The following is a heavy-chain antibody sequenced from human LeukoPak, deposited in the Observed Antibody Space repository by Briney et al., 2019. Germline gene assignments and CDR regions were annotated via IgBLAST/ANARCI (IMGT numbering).Heavy chain of an antibody. Sequence: ASVKVSCKASGYTFTGYYMHWVRQAPGQGLEWMGWINPNSGGTNYAQKFQGRVTMTRDTSISTAYMEPSRLRSDDTAVYYCARDAYSSSWYFFYYFDYWGQGTLVTVSS. V-gene: IGHV1-2*02. CDR2: INPNSGGT. CDR3: ARDAYSSSWYFFYYFDY. D-gene: IGHD6-13*01. J-gene: IGHJ4*02. CDR1: GYTFTGYY.